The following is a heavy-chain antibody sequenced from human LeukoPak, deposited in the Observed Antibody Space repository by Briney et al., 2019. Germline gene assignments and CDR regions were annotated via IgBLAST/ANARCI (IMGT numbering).Heavy chain of an antibody. CDR3: ARDSLDYGGWFDT. Sequence: PSETLSLTCTVSGVSTTNYYWHWIRQPPGKELEWIAFTSYRGGTKYNPSLKSRATISVDTPENQVSLRVTSMTAADTAVYYCARDSLDYGGWFDTWGQGILVTVSS. J-gene: IGHJ5*02. V-gene: IGHV4-59*01. D-gene: IGHD4-23*01. CDR1: GVSTTNYY. CDR2: TSYRGGT.